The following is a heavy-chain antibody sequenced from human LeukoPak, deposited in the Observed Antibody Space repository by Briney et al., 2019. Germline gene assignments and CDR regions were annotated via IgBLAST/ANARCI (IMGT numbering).Heavy chain of an antibody. CDR2: MNPNSGNT. D-gene: IGHD3-9*01. V-gene: IGHV1-8*01. CDR1: GYTFTSYD. CDR3: ARATGKDILTGRKLDN. J-gene: IGHJ4*02. Sequence: GASVKVSCKASGYTFTSYDINWVRQATGQGLEWMGWMNPNSGNTGYAQKFQGRVTMTRNTSISIAYMELSSPRSDDTAVYYCARATGKDILTGRKLDNWGQGTLVTVSS.